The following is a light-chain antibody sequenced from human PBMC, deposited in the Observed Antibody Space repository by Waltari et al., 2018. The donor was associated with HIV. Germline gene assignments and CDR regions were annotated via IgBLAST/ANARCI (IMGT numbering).Light chain of an antibody. Sequence: QSALTQPRSVSGSPGQPVTNSCTGISSDLGRSNYVSWYQQDPGKAPKLMLFDVNKRPSGVPARFSGSKSGNTASLTISGLQAEDEADYYCCSNAGSHVVFGGGTKVTVL. CDR2: DVN. CDR1: SSDLGRSNY. V-gene: IGLV2-11*01. J-gene: IGLJ2*01. CDR3: CSNAGSHVV.